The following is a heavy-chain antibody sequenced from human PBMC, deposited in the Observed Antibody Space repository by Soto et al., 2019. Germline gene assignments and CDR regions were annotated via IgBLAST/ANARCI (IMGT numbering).Heavy chain of an antibody. J-gene: IGHJ3*02. CDR2: ISSSGSTI. Sequence: SLRLSCVASGFTFSDYYMSWIRQAPGKGLEWVSSISSSGSTIYYADSVKGRFTISRDNAKNSLYLQMNSLRAEDTAVYYCAKDRVGVVASLDHDGFDMWGQGTMVTVSS. V-gene: IGHV3-11*01. CDR3: AKDRVGVVASLDHDGFDM. CDR1: GFTFSDYY. D-gene: IGHD2-15*01.